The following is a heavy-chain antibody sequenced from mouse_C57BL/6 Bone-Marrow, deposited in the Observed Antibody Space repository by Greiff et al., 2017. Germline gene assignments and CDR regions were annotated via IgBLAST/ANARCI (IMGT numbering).Heavy chain of an antibody. D-gene: IGHD1-1*01. CDR1: GFTFSDFY. J-gene: IGHJ4*01. Sequence: EVMLVESGGGLVQSGRSLRLSCATSGFTFSDFYMEWVRQAPGKGLEWIAASRNKANDYTTEYSASVKGRFIVSRDTSQSILYLQMNALRAEDTAIYYCARDVLGDYWGQGTSVTVSS. V-gene: IGHV7-1*01. CDR3: ARDVLGDY. CDR2: SRNKANDYTT.